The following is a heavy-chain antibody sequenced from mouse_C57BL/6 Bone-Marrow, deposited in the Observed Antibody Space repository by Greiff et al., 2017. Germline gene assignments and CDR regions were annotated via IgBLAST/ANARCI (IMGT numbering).Heavy chain of an antibody. CDR2: IDPSDSYT. D-gene: IGHD2-2*01. CDR1: GYTFTSYW. J-gene: IGHJ4*01. CDR3: ARRVTTMDYYAMDY. Sequence: QVQLQQPGAELVKPGASVKLSCKASGYTFTSYWMQWVKQRPGQGLEWIGEIDPSDSYTNYNQKFKGKATLTVDTSSSTASMQLGSLTSEDSAVYYCARRVTTMDYYAMDYWGQGTSVTVSS. V-gene: IGHV1-50*01.